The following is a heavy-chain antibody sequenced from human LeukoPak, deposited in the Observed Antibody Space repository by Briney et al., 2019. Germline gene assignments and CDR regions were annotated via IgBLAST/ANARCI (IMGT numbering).Heavy chain of an antibody. CDR3: ARSLVNNVLLWFGPNWFDP. D-gene: IGHD3-10*01. CDR2: IYYTGTT. CDR1: GGSISSSDYF. J-gene: IGHJ5*02. Sequence: SETLSLTCTVSGGSISSSDYFWDWIRQPPGKGLEWIGNIYYTGTTYYNPSLKSRVTISVDTSENQFSLKLSSVTAADTAVYYCARSLVNNVLLWFGPNWFDPWGQGTLVTVSS. V-gene: IGHV4-39*07.